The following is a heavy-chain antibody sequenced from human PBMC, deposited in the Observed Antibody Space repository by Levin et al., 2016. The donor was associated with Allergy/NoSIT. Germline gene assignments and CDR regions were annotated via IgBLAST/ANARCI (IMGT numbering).Heavy chain of an antibody. J-gene: IGHJ3*02. D-gene: IGHD5-24*01. Sequence: WIRQPPGKGLEWVSSISSSSSYMFIYYVDSLKGRFTISRDNAKNSLYLQMDSLRAEDTAIYYCAGQADNGYNTAAFDIWGQGTMVTVSS. V-gene: IGHV3-21*01. CDR2: ISSSSSYMFI. CDR3: AGQADNGYNTAAFDI.